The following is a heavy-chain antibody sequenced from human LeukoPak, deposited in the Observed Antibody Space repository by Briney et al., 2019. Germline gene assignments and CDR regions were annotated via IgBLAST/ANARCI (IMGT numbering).Heavy chain of an antibody. CDR3: ARAAGFWSGYCGPNWFDP. V-gene: IGHV1-2*06. CDR2: INPNSGGT. J-gene: IGHJ5*02. D-gene: IGHD3-3*01. Sequence: ASVKVSCKASGYTFTGYYMHWVRQAPGQALEWMGRINPNSGGTNYAQKFQGRVTMTRDTSISTAYMELSRLRSDDTAVYYCARAAGFWSGYCGPNWFDPWGQGTLVTVSS. CDR1: GYTFTGYY.